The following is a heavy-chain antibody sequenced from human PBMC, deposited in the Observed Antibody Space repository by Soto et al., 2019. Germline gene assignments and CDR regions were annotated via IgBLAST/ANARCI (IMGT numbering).Heavy chain of an antibody. V-gene: IGHV2-5*02. D-gene: IGHD3-10*01. CDR3: AHLRTYYYGSGSYFAPTGYYYYYMDV. CDR1: GFSLSTSGVG. CDR2: IYWDDDK. J-gene: IGHJ6*03. Sequence: QITLKESGPPLVKPTQTLTLTCTFSGFSLSTSGVGVGWIRQPPGKALEWLALIYWDDDKRYSPSLKSRLTITKDTSKNQVVLTMTNMDPVDTATYYCAHLRTYYYGSGSYFAPTGYYYYYMDVWGKGTTVTVSS.